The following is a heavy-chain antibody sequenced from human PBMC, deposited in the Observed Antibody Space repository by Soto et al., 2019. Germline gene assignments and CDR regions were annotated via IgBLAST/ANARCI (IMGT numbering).Heavy chain of an antibody. V-gene: IGHV3-7*01. CDR2: LKGDGSER. CDR1: GFTFSNYW. CDR3: ARHPNRDYGGNSAFFDF. J-gene: IGHJ4*02. Sequence: PGGSLRLSCAGSGFTFSNYWMSWVRQAPGKRLQWVATLKGDGSERYYVDSVKGRFTISRDNGKDSLYLQMNSLGAEDTAVYHCARHPNRDYGGNSAFFDFWGQGTPVTVSS. D-gene: IGHD4-17*01.